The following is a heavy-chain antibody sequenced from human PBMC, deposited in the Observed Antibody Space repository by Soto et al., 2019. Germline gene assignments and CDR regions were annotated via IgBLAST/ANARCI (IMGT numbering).Heavy chain of an antibody. V-gene: IGHV3-23*01. CDR3: AKLGSSSWSPHYYFDY. Sequence: EVQLMESGGGLVQPGGSLRLSCAASGFTFSDYAMSWVRQAPGKGLEWVSAISGAGNSASHASSVQGRFVISRDNSKNTLFLQMNSLRAEDTAIYYCAKLGSSSWSPHYYFDYWGQGTLVTVSS. D-gene: IGHD2-2*01. J-gene: IGHJ4*02. CDR1: GFTFSDYA. CDR2: ISGAGNSA.